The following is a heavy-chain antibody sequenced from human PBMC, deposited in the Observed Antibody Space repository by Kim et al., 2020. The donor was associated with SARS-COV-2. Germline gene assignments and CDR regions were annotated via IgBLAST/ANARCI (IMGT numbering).Heavy chain of an antibody. CDR2: IHPESGGT. V-gene: IGHV1-2*06. Sequence: ASVKVSCKAAGYRFTGYYIHWVRQAPGQRLEWMGRIHPESGGTNYVQESQGRVTMTRDTSITTIYMELSGLTSDDTAVYYCAAHKDGLGEFYEHWGQGTLVTVSS. CDR1: GYRFTGYY. CDR3: AAHKDGLGEFYEH. D-gene: IGHD3-10*01. J-gene: IGHJ4*02.